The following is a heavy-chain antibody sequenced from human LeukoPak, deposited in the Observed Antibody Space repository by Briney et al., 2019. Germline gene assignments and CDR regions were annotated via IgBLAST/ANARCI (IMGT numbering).Heavy chain of an antibody. Sequence: PSETLSLTCTVSGGSISSYYWSWIRQPAGKGLEWIGRIYTSGSITYNPSLKSRVSMSVDMSKNQFSLKLSSVTAADTAVYYCARDSGTTGEVKFDPWGQGTLVTVSS. J-gene: IGHJ5*02. V-gene: IGHV4-4*07. CDR2: IYTSGSI. CDR3: ARDSGTTGEVKFDP. CDR1: GGSISSYY. D-gene: IGHD3-10*01.